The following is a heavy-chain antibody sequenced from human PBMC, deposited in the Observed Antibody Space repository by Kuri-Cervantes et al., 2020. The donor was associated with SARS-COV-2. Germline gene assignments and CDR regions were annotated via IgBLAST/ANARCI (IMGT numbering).Heavy chain of an antibody. CDR2: IYYSGST. J-gene: IGHJ6*02. CDR1: GGSFSGYY. Sequence: SETLSLTCTVYGGSFSGYYWSWIRQPPGKGLEWIGYIYYSGSTNYNPSLKSRVTISVDTSKSQFSLKLSSVTAADTAVYYCARDNGVTGTTSPDYYYYYGTDVWGQGTTVTVSS. CDR3: ARDNGVTGTTSPDYYYYYGTDV. V-gene: IGHV4-59*01. D-gene: IGHD1-7*01.